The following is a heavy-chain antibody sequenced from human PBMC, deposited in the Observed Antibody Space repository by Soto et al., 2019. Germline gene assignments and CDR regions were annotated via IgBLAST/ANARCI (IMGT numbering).Heavy chain of an antibody. J-gene: IGHJ5*02. V-gene: IGHV3-23*01. Sequence: PGVLLRHSYTASECTIINYGVSWVSKAPGKGLQWVSAISGNGGTTYYADSVKGRFTLSRDNFKDTLYLQMNSLRTEDTAVYYCAKDQGNGRLFSASWGLGTLVTGSS. D-gene: IGHD2-8*01. CDR2: ISGNGGTT. CDR1: ECTIINYG. CDR3: AKDQGNGRLFSAS.